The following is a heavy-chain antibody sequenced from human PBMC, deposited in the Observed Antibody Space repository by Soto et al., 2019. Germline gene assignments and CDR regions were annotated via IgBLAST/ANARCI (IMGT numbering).Heavy chain of an antibody. V-gene: IGHV3-48*03. CDR3: ARDLGPDYSRGY. Sequence: EVRLVESGGGLVSPGGALRRSCAASGFAFSSYGLNWVRQAPGRGLEWISYISDSGWSIYYVDTVKGRLTASRDNAKNSVYLQMNGLSAEDTAFYYCARDLGPDYSRGYWGQGTLVTVSS. CDR2: ISDSGWSI. D-gene: IGHD4-4*01. CDR1: GFAFSSYG. J-gene: IGHJ4*02.